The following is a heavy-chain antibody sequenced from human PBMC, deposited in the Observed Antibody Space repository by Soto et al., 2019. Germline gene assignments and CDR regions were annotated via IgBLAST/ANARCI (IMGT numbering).Heavy chain of an antibody. V-gene: IGHV3-21*01. J-gene: IGHJ3*02. CDR1: GFTFSSYS. Sequence: GGSLRLSCAASGFTFSSYSMNWVRQAPGNGLEWVSSISSSSSYIYYADSVKGRFTISRDNAKNSLYLQMNSLRAEDTAVYYCARDQDGGNHDAFDIWGQGTMVTVSS. CDR2: ISSSSSYI. D-gene: IGHD2-15*01. CDR3: ARDQDGGNHDAFDI.